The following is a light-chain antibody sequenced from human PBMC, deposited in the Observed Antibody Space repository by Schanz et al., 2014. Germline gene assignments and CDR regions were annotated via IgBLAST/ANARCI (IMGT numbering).Light chain of an antibody. Sequence: DIQMTQSPSSLSASVGDRVTITCRASQSVSNYLNWYQQKPGKAPNLLIYSASSLQSGVPSRFSGSGSGTDFTLTISGLHPDDFATYFCQQSYSNPPTFGQGTKLDVK. V-gene: IGKV1-39*01. J-gene: IGKJ2*01. CDR3: QQSYSNPPT. CDR1: QSVSNY. CDR2: SAS.